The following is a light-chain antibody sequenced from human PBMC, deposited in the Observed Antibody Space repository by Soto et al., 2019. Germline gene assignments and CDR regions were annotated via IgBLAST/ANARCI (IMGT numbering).Light chain of an antibody. CDR3: KQYEIFSGT. CDR2: DAS. V-gene: IGKV1-9*01. J-gene: IGKJ1*01. CDR1: QGISSY. Sequence: DIQLTQSPSFLSASVGDRVTITCRASQGISSYLAWYQQNPGEAPKLLIYDASALPRGVHSRFSGSGSGTKFTLTIASMQIDDFATYYCKQYEIFSGTFGPGTKGDI.